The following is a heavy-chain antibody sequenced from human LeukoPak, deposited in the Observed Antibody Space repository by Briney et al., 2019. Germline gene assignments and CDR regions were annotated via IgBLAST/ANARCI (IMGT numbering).Heavy chain of an antibody. V-gene: IGHV3-30*18. D-gene: IGHD3-22*01. CDR3: ANSMYYHHTSGCYH. Sequence: GGSLRLSCAASGFTFSSYGMHWVRQAPGKGLEWVAVISHDGSNKYYADSVKGRFTISRDNSKNTLYLQMNSLRAEDTAVYYCANSMYYHHTSGCYHWGQGTLVTVSS. CDR2: ISHDGSNK. J-gene: IGHJ4*02. CDR1: GFTFSSYG.